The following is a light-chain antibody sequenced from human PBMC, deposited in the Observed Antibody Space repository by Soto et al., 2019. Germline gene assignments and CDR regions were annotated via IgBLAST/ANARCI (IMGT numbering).Light chain of an antibody. CDR2: EVS. Sequence: QSALTQPASVSGSPGQSITISCTGTSSDVGSYNLVSWYQQHPGKAPKLMIYEVSKRPSGVSNRFSGSKSGNTASLPIAGLQSEDEADYYCCSYAGSRTYNDVFGTGTKLTVL. CDR3: CSYAGSRTYNDV. V-gene: IGLV2-23*02. CDR1: SSDVGSYNL. J-gene: IGLJ1*01.